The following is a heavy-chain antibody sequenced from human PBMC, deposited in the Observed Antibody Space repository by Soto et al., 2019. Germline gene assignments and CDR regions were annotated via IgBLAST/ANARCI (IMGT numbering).Heavy chain of an antibody. D-gene: IGHD3-10*01. CDR1: GGSFSGYY. CDR2: INHSGST. CDR3: ARAPRGYYGSGSYYGP. J-gene: IGHJ5*02. Sequence: LSLTCAVYGGSFSGYYWSWIRQPPGKGLEWIGEINHSGSTNYNPSLKSRVTISVDTSKNQFSLKLSSVTAADTAVYYCARAPRGYYGSGSYYGPWGQGTLVTVSS. V-gene: IGHV4-34*01.